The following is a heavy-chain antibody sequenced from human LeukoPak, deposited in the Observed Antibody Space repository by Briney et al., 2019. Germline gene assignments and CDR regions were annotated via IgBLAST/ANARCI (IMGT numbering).Heavy chain of an antibody. CDR1: GFIVSSNH. CDR3: AGGTYYGSGSRPGYFDH. Sequence: GGSLRLSCAVSGFIVSSNHMNWVRQAPGKGLEWVSVKDNFGNTYYTDSVKGRFTISRDISKNTVYLQMNTLSAEDTAVYYCAGGTYYGSGSRPGYFDHWGQGTLVTVSS. D-gene: IGHD3-10*01. J-gene: IGHJ4*02. V-gene: IGHV3-53*01. CDR2: KDNFGNT.